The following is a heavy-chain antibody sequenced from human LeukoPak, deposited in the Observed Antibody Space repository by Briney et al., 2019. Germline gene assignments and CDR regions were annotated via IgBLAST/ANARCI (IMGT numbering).Heavy chain of an antibody. CDR1: GVSFRDYT. Sequence: SVKVSCKPSGVSFRDYTINWVRQAPGQGLEWMGAIIPISGTTNYAQRLQGRVTLTMDDSATTAFMEMSSLRSEDTAVYYCASRFTARQLVPADYYHMDVWGKGTTVCVSS. J-gene: IGHJ6*03. D-gene: IGHD6-13*01. CDR2: IIPISGTT. CDR3: ASRFTARQLVPADYYHMDV. V-gene: IGHV1-69*05.